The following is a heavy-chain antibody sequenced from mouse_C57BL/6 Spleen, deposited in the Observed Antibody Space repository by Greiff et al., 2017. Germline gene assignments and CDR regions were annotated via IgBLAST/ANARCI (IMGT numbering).Heavy chain of an antibody. J-gene: IGHJ4*01. D-gene: IGHD1-1*01. V-gene: IGHV5-6*01. CDR1: GFTFSSYG. CDR3: EIQDYGSSYLPSYYYAKDY. CDR2: ISSGGSYT. Sequence: EVQLVESGGDLVKPGGSLKLSCAASGFTFSSYGMSWVRQTPDKRLEWVATISSGGSYTYYPDSVKGRFTISRDNAKNTLYLQMSSLTSEDTAMYYCEIQDYGSSYLPSYYYAKDYWGQGASVTVSS.